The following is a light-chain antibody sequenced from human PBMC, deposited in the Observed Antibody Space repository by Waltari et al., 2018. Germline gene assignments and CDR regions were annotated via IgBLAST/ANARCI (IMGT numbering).Light chain of an antibody. J-gene: IGKJ2*01. CDR1: QSLVYSDGNTD. V-gene: IGKV2-30*01. Sequence: DVVMTESQLSLPVILGQPVSIPCRSRQSLVYSDGNTDLNWFQQRPGQSPRRLIYKVFNRDSGVPDRFSGSGSGTDFTLKISRVEAEDVGVYYCMQGTHWPFTFGQGTKLEIK. CDR3: MQGTHWPFT. CDR2: KVF.